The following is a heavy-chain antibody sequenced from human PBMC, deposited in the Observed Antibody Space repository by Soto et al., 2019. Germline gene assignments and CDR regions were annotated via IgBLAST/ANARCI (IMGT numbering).Heavy chain of an antibody. J-gene: IGHJ4*02. Sequence: EVQLLESGGGLVQPGGSLRLSCAASGFTFSNYAGTWVRQAPGKGLEWVSTISGSGGSTYYADSVKGRFTISRDTSKNTLYLQMNSLRAEDTAVYYCAKDQGSSWYEIDYWGQGTLVTVSS. D-gene: IGHD6-13*01. CDR1: GFTFSNYA. CDR3: AKDQGSSWYEIDY. CDR2: ISGSGGST. V-gene: IGHV3-23*01.